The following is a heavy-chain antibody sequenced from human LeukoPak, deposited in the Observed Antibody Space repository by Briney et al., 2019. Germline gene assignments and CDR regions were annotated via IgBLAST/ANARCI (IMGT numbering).Heavy chain of an antibody. D-gene: IGHD2-15*01. J-gene: IGHJ3*02. V-gene: IGHV3-74*03. CDR1: GFTFSSTW. CDR2: ITSDGTST. CDR3: AKDPPICSSGGSGDAFDI. Sequence: GGSLRLSCAASGFTFSSTWMHWVRHPPGKGLVWVARITSDGTSTTYAESVKGRFTISRDNAKNTLDLQMNSLRAEDTAVYYCAKDPPICSSGGSGDAFDIWGQGTMVTVSS.